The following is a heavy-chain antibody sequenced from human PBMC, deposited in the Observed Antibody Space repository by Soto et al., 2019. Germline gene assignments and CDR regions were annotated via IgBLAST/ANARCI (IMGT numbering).Heavy chain of an antibody. CDR1: GFTVSSNY. CDR3: ARTNDY. V-gene: IGHV3-53*01. J-gene: IGHJ4*02. Sequence: GGSLRLSCAASGFTVSSNYMTWVRQAPGKGLEWVSILYSDDSAYYPDSVKGRFTISRDNSKNTLYLQMNSLRAEDTAVYYCARTNDYWGQGILVTVSS. CDR2: LYSDDSA.